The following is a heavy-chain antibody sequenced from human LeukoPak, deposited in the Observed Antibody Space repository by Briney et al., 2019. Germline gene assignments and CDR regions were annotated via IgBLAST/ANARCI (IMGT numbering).Heavy chain of an antibody. CDR1: GHTLTELS. CDR2: FDPEDGET. J-gene: IGHJ4*02. V-gene: IGHV1-24*01. CDR3: ATWLADYYDSSGYYPVFDY. Sequence: ASVKVSCKVSGHTLTELSMHWVRQAPGKGLEWMGGFDPEDGETIYAQKFQGRVTMTEDTSTDTAYMELSSLRSEDTAVYYCATWLADYYDSSGYYPVFDYWGQGTLVTVSS. D-gene: IGHD3-22*01.